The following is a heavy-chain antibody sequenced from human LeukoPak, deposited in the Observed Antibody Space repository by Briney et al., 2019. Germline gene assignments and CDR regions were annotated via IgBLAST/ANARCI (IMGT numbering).Heavy chain of an antibody. CDR3: AKEVKAATNWFDP. V-gene: IGHV3-23*01. J-gene: IGHJ5*02. D-gene: IGHD6-25*01. Sequence: GGSLRLSCAASGFTFSSYAMSWVRQAPGKGLEWVSAISFSGTDTYYADSVKGRFTISRDNLKNTLYLQMNSLGAEDTAVYFCAKEVKAATNWFDPWGQGTLVTVSS. CDR1: GFTFSSYA. CDR2: ISFSGTDT.